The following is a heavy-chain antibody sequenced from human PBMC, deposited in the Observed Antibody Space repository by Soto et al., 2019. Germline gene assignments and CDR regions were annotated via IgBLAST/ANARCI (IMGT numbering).Heavy chain of an antibody. D-gene: IGHD6-25*01. CDR1: GFTFSSYA. Sequence: EMQLLESGGGLVQPGRSLRLSCAASGFTFSSYAMSWVRQAPGKGLKWVSAISGSGGTTYYADSVKGRFTISRDNSKNTLFLQMNSLRAEDTAVYYCAKFFVETGGSSGWPWSFHYWGQGTLVTVSS. CDR2: ISGSGGTT. CDR3: AKFFVETGGSSGWPWSFHY. V-gene: IGHV3-23*01. J-gene: IGHJ4*02.